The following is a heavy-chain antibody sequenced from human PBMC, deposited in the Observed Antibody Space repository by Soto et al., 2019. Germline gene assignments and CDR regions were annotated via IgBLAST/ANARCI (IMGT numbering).Heavy chain of an antibody. Sequence: QVQLVQSGAEVKKPGASVKVSCKASGYTFTSYGISWVRQAPGQGLEWMGWISAYNGNTNYAQKLQGRXXMXTXXSTSTAYMELRSLRSDDTAVYYCARVLGSGWYFDYWGQGTLVTVSS. CDR2: ISAYNGNT. CDR1: GYTFTSYG. J-gene: IGHJ4*02. V-gene: IGHV1-18*01. CDR3: ARVLGSGWYFDY. D-gene: IGHD6-19*01.